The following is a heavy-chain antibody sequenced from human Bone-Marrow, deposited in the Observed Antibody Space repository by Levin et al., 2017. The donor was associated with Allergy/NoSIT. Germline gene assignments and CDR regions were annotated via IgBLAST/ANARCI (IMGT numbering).Heavy chain of an antibody. J-gene: IGHJ3*02. D-gene: IGHD2-2*01. CDR3: ARYGRSSTSWGAFDI. Sequence: SETLSLTCTVSGGSISSYYWSWIRQPPGKGLEWIGYIYYSGSTNYNPSLKSRVTISVDTSKNQFSLKLSSVTAADTAVYYCARYGRSSTSWGAFDIWGQGTMVTVSS. CDR2: IYYSGST. V-gene: IGHV4-59*01. CDR1: GGSISSYY.